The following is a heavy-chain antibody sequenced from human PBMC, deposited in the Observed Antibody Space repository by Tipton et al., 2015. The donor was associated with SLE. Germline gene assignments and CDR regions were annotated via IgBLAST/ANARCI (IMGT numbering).Heavy chain of an antibody. V-gene: IGHV4-59*12. Sequence: GLVKPSETLSLTCTVSGASLTGDYWSWIRQPPGKGLEWIGYIYYTGDTRHNPSLQSRLAVSVDTSKNQFSLRLSSVTAADTAVYFCARSGGYSTPFDFWGQGSLVTVSS. D-gene: IGHD5-12*01. CDR1: GASLTGDY. CDR3: ARSGGYSTPFDF. J-gene: IGHJ4*02. CDR2: IYYTGDT.